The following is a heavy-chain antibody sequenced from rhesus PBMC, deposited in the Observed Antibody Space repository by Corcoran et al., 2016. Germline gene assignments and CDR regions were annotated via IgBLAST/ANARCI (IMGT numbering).Heavy chain of an antibody. D-gene: IGHD6-25*01. J-gene: IGHJ4*01. CDR3: VKARIAAALDY. V-gene: IGHV3S25*01. CDR2: IQTGGDSK. CDR1: GFTFSSYY. Sequence: EVQLVESGGGLVQPGGSLRLSCAASGFTFSSYYMYWVRQAPGKGLEWISSIQTGGDSKYNADSGKGRFTISKDNSKNTLSLQMNSLRAEDTAVYYCVKARIAAALDYWGQGVLVTVSS.